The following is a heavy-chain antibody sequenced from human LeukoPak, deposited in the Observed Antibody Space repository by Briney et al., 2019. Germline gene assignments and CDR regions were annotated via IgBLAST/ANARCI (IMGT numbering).Heavy chain of an antibody. CDR3: ARQRYYYDSSGYYPTQYYFDY. CDR1: GGTFSSYA. Sequence: SVKVFCKASGGTFSSYAISWVRQAPGQGLEWMGGIIPIFGTANYAQKFQGRVTITTDESTSTAYMELSSLRSEDTAVYYCARQRYYYDSSGYYPTQYYFDYWGQGTLVTVSS. CDR2: IIPIFGTA. V-gene: IGHV1-69*05. D-gene: IGHD3-22*01. J-gene: IGHJ4*02.